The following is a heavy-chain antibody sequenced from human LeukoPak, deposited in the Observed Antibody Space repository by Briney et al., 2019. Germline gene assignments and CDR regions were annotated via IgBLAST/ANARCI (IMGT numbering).Heavy chain of an antibody. Sequence: AGGSLRLSCSASGFTFNTYEMNWVRRAPGKGLEWVSYISRGGFTIYYADSVKGRFTISRDNAKNSLYLQMNSLRAEDTAVYYCARDLLEGAAPLDYWGQGTLVTVSS. V-gene: IGHV3-48*03. CDR2: ISRGGFTI. CDR3: ARDLLEGAAPLDY. J-gene: IGHJ4*02. CDR1: GFTFNTYE. D-gene: IGHD1-26*01.